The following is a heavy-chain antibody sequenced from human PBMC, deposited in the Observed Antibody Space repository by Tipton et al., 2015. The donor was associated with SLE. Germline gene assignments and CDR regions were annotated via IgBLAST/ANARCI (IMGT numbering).Heavy chain of an antibody. D-gene: IGHD3-10*01. J-gene: IGHJ4*02. Sequence: SLRLSCAASGFTFSDYYMSWIRQAPGKGLEWLSYLSSSSTYTYYADSVKGRFTISRDNSKNTLYLQMNSLRAEDTAVYYCARLTYYYGSGSLDYWGQGTLVTVSS. CDR1: GFTFSDYY. CDR3: ARLTYYYGSGSLDY. V-gene: IGHV3-11*03. CDR2: LSSSSTYT.